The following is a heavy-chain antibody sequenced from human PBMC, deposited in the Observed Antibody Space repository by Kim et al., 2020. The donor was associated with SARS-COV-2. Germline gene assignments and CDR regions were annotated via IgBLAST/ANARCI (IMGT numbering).Heavy chain of an antibody. CDR1: GFTFSSYA. CDR3: ANYYYDSSGYYN. J-gene: IGHJ4*02. CDR2: ISGSGGST. Sequence: GGSLRLSCAASGFTFSSYAMSWVRQAPGKGLEWVSAISGSGGSTYYADSMKGRFTISRDNSKNTLYLQMNSLRAEDTAVYYCANYYYDSSGYYNWGQGTLVTVSS. D-gene: IGHD3-22*01. V-gene: IGHV3-23*01.